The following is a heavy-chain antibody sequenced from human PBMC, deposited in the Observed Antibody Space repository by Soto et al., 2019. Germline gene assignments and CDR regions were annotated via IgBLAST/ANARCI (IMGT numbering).Heavy chain of an antibody. CDR3: AREGAAMVFGFVY. CDR1: GFTFSSYS. CDR2: ISSSSSYI. Sequence: GGSLRLSCAASGFTFSSYSMNWVRQAPGKGLEWVSSISSSSSYIYYADSVKGRFTISRDNAKNSLYLQMNSLRAEDTAVYYCAREGAAMVFGFVYWGQGTLVTVSS. J-gene: IGHJ4*02. V-gene: IGHV3-21*01. D-gene: IGHD5-18*01.